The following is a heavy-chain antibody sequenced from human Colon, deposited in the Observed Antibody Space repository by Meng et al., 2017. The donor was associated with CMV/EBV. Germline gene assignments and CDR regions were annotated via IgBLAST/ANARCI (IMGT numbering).Heavy chain of an antibody. D-gene: IGHD6-19*01. Sequence: LSCAVSGFSLSNFAMTWVRQAPGKGLEWVSLIYSGGRSPVYADSVEGRFAISTDDSKKTVFLQMNSLRADDTAVYYCARGSGWYDYWGQGILVTVSS. J-gene: IGHJ4*02. CDR3: ARGSGWYDY. CDR2: IYSGGRSP. CDR1: GFSLSNFA. V-gene: IGHV3-23*03.